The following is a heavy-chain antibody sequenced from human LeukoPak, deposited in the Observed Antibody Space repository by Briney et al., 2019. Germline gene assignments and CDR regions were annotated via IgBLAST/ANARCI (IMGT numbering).Heavy chain of an antibody. CDR1: GLTFSSYA. Sequence: GGSLRLSCAASGLTFSSYAMSWVRQAPGKGLEWVSAISGSGGSTYYADSVKGRFTISRDNSKNTLYLQMNSLRAEDTAVYYCAKYSSGWLAFDYWGQGTLVTVSS. V-gene: IGHV3-23*01. J-gene: IGHJ4*02. CDR2: ISGSGGST. CDR3: AKYSSGWLAFDY. D-gene: IGHD6-19*01.